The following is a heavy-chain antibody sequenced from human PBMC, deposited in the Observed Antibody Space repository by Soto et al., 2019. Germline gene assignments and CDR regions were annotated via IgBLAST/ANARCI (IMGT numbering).Heavy chain of an antibody. CDR1: GGSFSGYY. J-gene: IGHJ3*02. Sequence: SETLSLTCAVYGGSFSGYYWSWIRHPPGKGLEWIGEINHSGSTNYNPSLKIRVTISVDTSKNQFSLKLSSVTAADTAVYYCARGESGYDAFDIWGQGTMVTVSS. CDR3: ARGESGYDAFDI. D-gene: IGHD5-12*01. CDR2: INHSGST. V-gene: IGHV4-34*01.